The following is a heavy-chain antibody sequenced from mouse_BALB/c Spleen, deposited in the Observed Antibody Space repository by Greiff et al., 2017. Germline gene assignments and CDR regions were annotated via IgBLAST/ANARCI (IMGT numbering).Heavy chain of an antibody. CDR3: AKASTVVAPGAMDY. CDR1: GYTFTDYA. Sequence: VQLQQSGAELVRPGVSVKISCKGSGYTFTDYAMHWVKQSHAKSLEWIGVISTYYGDASYNQKFKGKATMTVDKSSSTAYMELARLTSEDSAIYYCAKASTVVAPGAMDYWGQGTSVTVSS. CDR2: ISTYYGDA. J-gene: IGHJ4*01. V-gene: IGHV1S137*01. D-gene: IGHD1-1*01.